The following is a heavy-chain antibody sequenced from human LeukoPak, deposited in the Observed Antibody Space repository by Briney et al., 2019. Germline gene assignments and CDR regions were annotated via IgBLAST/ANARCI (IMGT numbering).Heavy chain of an antibody. D-gene: IGHD3-22*01. J-gene: IGHJ3*02. CDR3: ARDWNYYDSSGSRYDAFDI. CDR2: ISSSSSYT. V-gene: IGHV3-11*05. CDR1: GFTFSDYY. Sequence: PGGSLRLSCAASGFTFSDYYMSWIRQAPGKGLEWVSYISSSSSYTNYADSVKGRFTISRDNAKDSLYLQMNSLRAEDTAVYYCARDWNYYDSSGSRYDAFDIWGQGTMVTVSS.